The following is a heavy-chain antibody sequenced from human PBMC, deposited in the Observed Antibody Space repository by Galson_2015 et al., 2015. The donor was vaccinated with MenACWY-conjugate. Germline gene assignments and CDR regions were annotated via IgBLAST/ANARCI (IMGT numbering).Heavy chain of an antibody. CDR3: ARYRLDTSATTDF. CDR2: ISGRTGST. CDR1: GLTFGNYA. D-gene: IGHD6-19*01. Sequence: SLRLSCAASGLTFGNYAMSWVRQAPGKGLEWVSGISGRTGSTYYADSVKGRLTISRDNPKNTLYLQMNSLRVEDTAIYYCARYRLDTSATTDFWGQGTLVTVSS. J-gene: IGHJ4*02. V-gene: IGHV3-23*01.